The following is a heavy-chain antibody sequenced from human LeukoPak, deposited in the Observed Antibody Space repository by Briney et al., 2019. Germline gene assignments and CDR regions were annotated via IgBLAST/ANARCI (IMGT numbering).Heavy chain of an antibody. CDR1: GFTFSSYS. CDR2: ISSSSSYI. D-gene: IGHD4-17*01. J-gene: IGHJ4*02. V-gene: IGHV3-21*01. CDR3: AGPSYGDYSCLDY. Sequence: GGSLRLSCAASGFTFSSYSMNWVRQAPGKGLEWVSSISSSSSYIYYSDSVKGRFTISRDNAKNSLYLQMNSLRAEDTAVYYCAGPSYGDYSCLDYWGQGTLVTVSS.